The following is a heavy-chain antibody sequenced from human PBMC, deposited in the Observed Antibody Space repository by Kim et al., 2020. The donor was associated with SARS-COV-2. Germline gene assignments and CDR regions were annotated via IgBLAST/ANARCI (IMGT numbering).Heavy chain of an antibody. V-gene: IGHV4-39*01. J-gene: IGHJ4*02. Sequence: SETLSLTCTVSGGSISSSSYYWGWIRQPPGKGLEWIGSIYYSGSTYYNPSLKSRVTISVDTSKNQFSLKLSSVTAADTAVYYCARDDSSGYYTDYFDYWGQGTLVTVSS. CDR3: ARDDSSGYYTDYFDY. D-gene: IGHD3-22*01. CDR1: GGSISSSSYY. CDR2: IYYSGST.